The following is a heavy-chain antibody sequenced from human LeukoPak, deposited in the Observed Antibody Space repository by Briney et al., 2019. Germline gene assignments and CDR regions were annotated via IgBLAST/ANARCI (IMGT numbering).Heavy chain of an antibody. CDR3: AKGSAAARPYYFDY. CDR2: ITGSSDST. J-gene: IGHJ4*02. D-gene: IGHD6-6*01. V-gene: IGHV3-23*01. Sequence: GGSLRLSCAAPGFTFSNYVMSWVRQAPGKGLEWVSAITGSSDSTYYADSVKGRFTISRDNSMNTLYLQMNSLRAEDTAVYYCAKGSAAARPYYFDYWGQGTLVTVSS. CDR1: GFTFSNYV.